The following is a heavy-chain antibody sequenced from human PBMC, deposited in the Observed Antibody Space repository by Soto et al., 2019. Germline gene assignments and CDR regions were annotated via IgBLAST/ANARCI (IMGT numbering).Heavy chain of an antibody. CDR1: GYTFTSYG. CDR2: ISAYNGNT. CDR3: ARETYARSSSSFDY. Sequence: GASVKVSCKASGYTFTSYGSSWVRQAPGQGLEWMGWISAYNGNTNYAQKLQGRVTMTTDTSTSTAYMELRSLRSDDTAVYYCARETYARSSSSFDYWGQGTLVTVSS. D-gene: IGHD6-6*01. J-gene: IGHJ4*02. V-gene: IGHV1-18*01.